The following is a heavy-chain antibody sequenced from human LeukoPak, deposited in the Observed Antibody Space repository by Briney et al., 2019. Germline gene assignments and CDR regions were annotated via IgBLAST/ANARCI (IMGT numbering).Heavy chain of an antibody. J-gene: IGHJ4*02. Sequence: GGSLRLSCAASGFTFSNAWMSWVRQAPGKGLEWVGRIKSKTDGGTTDYAAPVKGRFTISRDNSKNTLYLQMNSLRAEDTAVYYCARDFPPHGYSGSSRWGQGTLVTVSS. CDR2: IKSKTDGGTT. V-gene: IGHV3-15*01. D-gene: IGHD1-26*01. CDR3: ARDFPPHGYSGSSR. CDR1: GFTFSNAW.